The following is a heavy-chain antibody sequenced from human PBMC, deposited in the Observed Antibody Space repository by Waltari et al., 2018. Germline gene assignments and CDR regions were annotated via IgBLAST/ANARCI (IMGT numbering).Heavy chain of an antibody. CDR3: ARARGYYYYMDV. CDR2: IKQDGSEK. J-gene: IGHJ6*03. Sequence: EVQLVESGGGLVQPGGSLRLSCAASGFTFSSFWMSWVRQTPGKGLEWVANIKQDGSEKYYVDSVKGRFTISRDNAKNSLYLQMNSLRAEDTAVYYCARARGYYYYMDVWGKGTTVTVSS. CDR1: GFTFSSFW. V-gene: IGHV3-7*03.